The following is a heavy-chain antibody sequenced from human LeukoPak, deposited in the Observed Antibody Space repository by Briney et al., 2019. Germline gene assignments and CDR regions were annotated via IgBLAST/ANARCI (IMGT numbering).Heavy chain of an antibody. CDR3: AKISGYGLELFDY. CDR1: GFTFSSYG. CDR2: ISYDGSNK. D-gene: IGHD5-12*01. Sequence: GGSLRLSCAASGFTFSSYGMHWVRQAPGKGLEWVAVISYDGSNKYYADSVKGRFTISRDNSKNTLYLQMNSLRAEDTAVYYCAKISGYGLELFDYWGQGTLVTVSA. V-gene: IGHV3-30*18. J-gene: IGHJ4*02.